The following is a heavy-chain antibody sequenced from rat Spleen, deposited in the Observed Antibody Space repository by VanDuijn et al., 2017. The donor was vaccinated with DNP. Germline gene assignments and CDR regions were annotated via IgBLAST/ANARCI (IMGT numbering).Heavy chain of an antibody. CDR1: GSSITSNY. CDR2: ISYSGST. D-gene: IGHD1-7*01. CDR3: ERWTRYFDY. Sequence: EVQLQESGPGLVKPSQSLSLTCSVTGSSITSNYWGWIRKFPGNKMEYIGHISYSGSTNYNPSLKSRVSITRDTSKNHFFLHLNSVTTEDTATYYCERWTRYFDYWGQGVMVTVSS. J-gene: IGHJ2*01. V-gene: IGHV3-1*01.